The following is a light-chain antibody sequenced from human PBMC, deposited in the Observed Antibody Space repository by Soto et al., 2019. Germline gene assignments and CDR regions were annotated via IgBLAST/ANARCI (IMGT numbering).Light chain of an antibody. Sequence: TQSPGTLSLSPVKRATPSCRASQSVSNFLAWYQQKPGKAPKLLIYAASSLQSGVPSRFSGSGSGTDFTLTISSLQPEDFATYYCLQDYNYPITLGQGTRLEIK. CDR2: AAS. CDR1: QSVSNF. CDR3: LQDYNYPIT. J-gene: IGKJ5*01. V-gene: IGKV1-6*01.